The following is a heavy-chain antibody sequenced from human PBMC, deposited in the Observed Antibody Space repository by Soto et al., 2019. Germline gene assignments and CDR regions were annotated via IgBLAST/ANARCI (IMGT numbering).Heavy chain of an antibody. J-gene: IGHJ4*02. Sequence: SETLSLTCAVSGGSTSSGGYSWSWIRQPPGKGLEWIGYIYHSGSTYYNPSLKSRVTISVDRSKNQFSLKLSSVTAADTAVYYCAREGYGSFDYWGQGTLVTVSS. D-gene: IGHD3-10*01. CDR3: AREGYGSFDY. CDR1: GGSTSSGGYS. V-gene: IGHV4-30-2*01. CDR2: IYHSGST.